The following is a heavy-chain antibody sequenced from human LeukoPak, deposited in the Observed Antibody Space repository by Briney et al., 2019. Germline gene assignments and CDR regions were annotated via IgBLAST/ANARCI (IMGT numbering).Heavy chain of an antibody. D-gene: IGHD5-18*01. CDR3: ATSPGYSYGNWFDP. CDR2: IYYSGGT. CDR1: GGSISSYY. Sequence: SETLSLTCTVSGGSISSYYWSWIRQPPGKGLEGVGYIYYSGGTNYNPSLKSRVTISVDTSKNQFSLKLSSVTAADTAVYYCATSPGYSYGNWFDPWGQGTLVTVSS. V-gene: IGHV4-59*01. J-gene: IGHJ5*02.